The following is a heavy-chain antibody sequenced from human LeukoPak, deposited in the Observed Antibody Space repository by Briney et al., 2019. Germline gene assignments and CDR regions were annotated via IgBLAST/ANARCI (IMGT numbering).Heavy chain of an antibody. CDR2: IYPGDSDT. V-gene: IGHV5-51*01. J-gene: IGHJ3*02. CDR1: GYSFSSHW. CDR3: ARRQSSGWYLFDI. D-gene: IGHD6-19*01. Sequence: GESLKISFKASGYSFSSHWIGWVRQMSGKGLEWMGIIYPGDSDTTYSPSFQGQVTISADKSISTAYLQWSSLKASDSAMYYCARRQSSGWYLFDIWGQGTMVTVSS.